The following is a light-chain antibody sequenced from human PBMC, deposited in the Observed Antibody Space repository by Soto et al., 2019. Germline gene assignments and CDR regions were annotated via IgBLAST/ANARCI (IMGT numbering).Light chain of an antibody. Sequence: QSALTQPASVSGSPGQSITISCTGTSSDVGTYNYVSWYQQLPGRAPKLMIYEVSHRPSGVSDRFSASKSGTTASLTISGLQAEDEANYYCSSYTSSSAFVVFGGGTKVTVL. CDR3: SSYTSSSAFVV. V-gene: IGLV2-14*01. CDR2: EVS. CDR1: SSDVGTYNY. J-gene: IGLJ2*01.